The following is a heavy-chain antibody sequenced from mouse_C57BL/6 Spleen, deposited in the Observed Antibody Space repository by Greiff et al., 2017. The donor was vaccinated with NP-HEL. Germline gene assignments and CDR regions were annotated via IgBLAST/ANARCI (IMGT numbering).Heavy chain of an antibody. CDR1: GFNIKDDY. CDR3: TTGPLYYFDY. CDR2: IDPENGDT. V-gene: IGHV14-4*01. Sequence: VQLQQFGAELVRPGASVKLSCTASGFNIKDDYMHWVKQRPEQGLEWIGWIDPENGDTEYASKFQGKATITADTSSNTAYLQLSSLTSEDTAVYYCTTGPLYYFDYWGQGTTLTVSS. J-gene: IGHJ2*01.